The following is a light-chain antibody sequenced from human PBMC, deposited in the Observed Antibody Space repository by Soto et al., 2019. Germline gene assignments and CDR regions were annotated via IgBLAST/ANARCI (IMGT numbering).Light chain of an antibody. V-gene: IGLV2-11*01. Sequence: QSALAQPRSVSGSPGQPVTISCTGTSSVVGGYNYVSWYQQHPGTAPKLIIFGVSKRPSGVPDRFSGSKSGNTASLSISGLQAEDEADYYCSSYAGTYSYVLGTGTKVTVL. CDR1: SSVVGGYNY. CDR3: SSYAGTYSYV. J-gene: IGLJ1*01. CDR2: GVS.